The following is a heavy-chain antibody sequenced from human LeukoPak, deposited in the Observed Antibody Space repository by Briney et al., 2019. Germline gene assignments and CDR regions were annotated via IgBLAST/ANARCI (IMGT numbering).Heavy chain of an antibody. CDR1: GGSVTTAHWY. CDR2: VYISGDT. J-gene: IGHJ4*02. CDR3: ARLIAEVGGGTNYFDT. V-gene: IGHV4-4*07. Sequence: SETLSLTCTVSGGSVTTAHWYWSWIRQPAGKGLEWIGRVYISGDTKYNPSLKSRVIMSLDASKNQFSLRLTSVTAADTAVYYCARLIAEVGGGTNYFDTWGQGTLVTASS. D-gene: IGHD2-21*01.